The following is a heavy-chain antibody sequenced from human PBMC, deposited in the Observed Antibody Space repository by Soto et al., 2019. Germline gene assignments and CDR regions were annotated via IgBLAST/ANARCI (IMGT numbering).Heavy chain of an antibody. CDR3: ARSDNYVPFEY. Sequence: QVQLQESGPGLVKPSQTLSLTCTVSGGSISSGDYKWSWIRQPPGKGLEWIGYIYYSGYNYNNPSLKSGVTMSVDTSKNLFSLTLSSVTAADTAVYYCARSDNYVPFEYWGQGTLVTVSS. CDR2: IYYSGYN. J-gene: IGHJ4*02. D-gene: IGHD4-4*01. CDR1: GGSISSGDYK. V-gene: IGHV4-30-4*01.